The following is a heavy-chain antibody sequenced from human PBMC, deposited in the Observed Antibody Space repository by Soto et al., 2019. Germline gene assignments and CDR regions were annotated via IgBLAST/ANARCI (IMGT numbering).Heavy chain of an antibody. CDR3: ASSPYPYLYSYDPQPVYYFDY. Sequence: SETLSLTCTVSGGSISSGDYYWSWIRQPPGKGLEWIGYIYYSGSTYYNPSLKSRVTISVDTSKNQFSLKLSSVTAADTAVYYCASSPYPYLYSYDPQPVYYFDYWGQGTLVTVSS. CDR1: GGSISSGDYY. D-gene: IGHD5-18*01. V-gene: IGHV4-30-4*01. CDR2: IYYSGST. J-gene: IGHJ4*02.